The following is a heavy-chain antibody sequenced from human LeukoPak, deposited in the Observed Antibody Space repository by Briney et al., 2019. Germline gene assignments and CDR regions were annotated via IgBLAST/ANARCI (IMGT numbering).Heavy chain of an antibody. J-gene: IGHJ4*02. D-gene: IGHD6-19*01. CDR2: IKQDGSEK. CDR1: GFTFSSYW. CDR3: ARIRRGWSQNWDY. V-gene: IGHV3-7*01. Sequence: PGGSLRLSCAASGFTFSSYWMSWVRQAPGKGLEWVANIKQDGSEKYYGDSVKGRFTISRDNGKNSLYLQMNSMRAEDTAVYYCARIRRGWSQNWDYWGQGTLVTVSS.